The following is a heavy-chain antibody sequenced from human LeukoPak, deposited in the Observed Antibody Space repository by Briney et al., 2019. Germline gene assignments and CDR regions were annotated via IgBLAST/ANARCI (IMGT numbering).Heavy chain of an antibody. CDR1: GFTFSNYG. J-gene: IGHJ4*02. V-gene: IGHV3-33*06. Sequence: GGSLRLSCAASGFTFSNYGMHWVRQAPGKGLEWVAVIWYDGSNKYYADSVKGRFTISRDNSKNTLYLQMTSLRAGDTAIYYCAKGIYGSGTFYLFDYWGQGTLVTVSS. D-gene: IGHD3-10*01. CDR3: AKGIYGSGTFYLFDY. CDR2: IWYDGSNK.